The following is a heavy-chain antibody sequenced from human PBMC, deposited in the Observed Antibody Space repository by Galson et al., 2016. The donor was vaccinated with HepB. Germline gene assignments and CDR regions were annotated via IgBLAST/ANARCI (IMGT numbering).Heavy chain of an antibody. J-gene: IGHJ4*02. Sequence: SLRLSCAASGFTFNSYWMSWVRQAPGKGLEWLANINQGGSDRKYVDSLMGRFTISRDNAKNSLYLQMNSLTTEDTAVYFCAASYCSSTYCYTRNGTFDYWGQGTLVTVSS. D-gene: IGHD2-2*02. CDR3: AASYCSSTYCYTRNGTFDY. CDR1: GFTFNSYW. CDR2: INQGGSDR. V-gene: IGHV3-7*01.